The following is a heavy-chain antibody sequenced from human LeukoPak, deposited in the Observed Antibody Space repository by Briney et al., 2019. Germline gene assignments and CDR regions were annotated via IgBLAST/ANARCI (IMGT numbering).Heavy chain of an antibody. CDR3: ARHGAVATSLSWFDP. J-gene: IGHJ5*02. D-gene: IGHD5-12*01. Sequence: GESLKISCKGSGYSFTSYWIGWVRQMPGKGLEWMGIIYPGDSDTRYSPSFEGQVTISADKSISTASLQWSSLKASATAMYYCARHGAVATSLSWFDPWGQGTLVTVSS. CDR2: IYPGDSDT. V-gene: IGHV5-51*01. CDR1: GYSFTSYW.